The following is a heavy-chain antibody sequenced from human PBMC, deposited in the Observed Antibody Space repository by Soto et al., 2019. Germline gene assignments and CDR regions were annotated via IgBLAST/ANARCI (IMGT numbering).Heavy chain of an antibody. Sequence: SETLSLTCTVSGGSISSSSYYWGWIRQPPGKGLEWIGSIYYSGSTYYNPSLKSRVTISVDTSKNQFSLKLSSVTAADTAVYYCARHEGYYDFWSGSSYYYYYYYMDVWGKGTTVTVSS. CDR2: IYYSGST. CDR3: ARHEGYYDFWSGSSYYYYYYYMDV. CDR1: GGSISSSSYY. J-gene: IGHJ6*03. D-gene: IGHD3-3*01. V-gene: IGHV4-39*01.